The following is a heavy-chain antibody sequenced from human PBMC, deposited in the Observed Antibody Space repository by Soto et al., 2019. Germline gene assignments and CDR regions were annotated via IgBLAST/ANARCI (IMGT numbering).Heavy chain of an antibody. D-gene: IGHD2-2*01. CDR3: ARFILSTSWSGGEFDY. CDR1: GYTFTSYA. V-gene: IGHV1-3*01. CDR2: INAGNGNT. J-gene: IGHJ4*02. Sequence: GASVKVSCKASGYTFTSYAMHWVRQAPGQRLEWMGWINAGNGNTKYPQKFQGRVTITRDTSASTAYMELSSLRSEDTAVYYCARFILSTSWSGGEFDYWGQGTLVTVSS.